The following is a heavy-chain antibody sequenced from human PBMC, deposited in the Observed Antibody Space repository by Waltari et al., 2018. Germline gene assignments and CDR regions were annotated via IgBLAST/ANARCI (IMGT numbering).Heavy chain of an antibody. CDR2: SNPNSGGT. CDR1: GYTFTGYY. CDR3: ARDRKSSTSVYSPLDY. D-gene: IGHD2-2*01. V-gene: IGHV1-2*06. Sequence: QVQLVQSGAEVKKPGASVKVSCKASGYTFTGYYMHWVRQAPGQGLEWMGRSNPNSGGTNYAQKFQGRVTMTRDPSISTAYMELSRLRSDDTAVYYCARDRKSSTSVYSPLDYWGQGTLVTVSS. J-gene: IGHJ4*02.